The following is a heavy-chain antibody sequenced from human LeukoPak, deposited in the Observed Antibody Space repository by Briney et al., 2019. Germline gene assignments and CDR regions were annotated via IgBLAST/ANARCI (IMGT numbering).Heavy chain of an antibody. Sequence: KSSETLSLTCTVSGGSISSYYWSWIRQPPGKGLEWIGYIYYSGSTNYNPSLKSRVTISVDTSKDQFSLKLNSMTAADTAIYYCARRGLRSDWFDPWGQGTLVTVSS. J-gene: IGHJ5*02. CDR1: GGSISSYY. CDR2: IYYSGST. D-gene: IGHD4-17*01. CDR3: ARRGLRSDWFDP. V-gene: IGHV4-59*08.